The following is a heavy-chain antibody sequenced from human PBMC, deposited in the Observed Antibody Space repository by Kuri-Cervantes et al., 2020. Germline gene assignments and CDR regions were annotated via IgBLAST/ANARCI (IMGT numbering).Heavy chain of an antibody. D-gene: IGHD2-21*01. V-gene: IGHV1-18*04. CDR1: GYTFTGYY. J-gene: IGHJ6*02. Sequence: ASVKVSCKASGYTFTGYYMHWVRQAPGQGLEWMGWISAYNGNTNYAQKLQGRVTMTTDTSTSTAYMELRSLRSDDTAVYYCASGIKQGYYYYGMDVWGQGTTVTVSS. CDR3: ASGIKQGYYYYGMDV. CDR2: ISAYNGNT.